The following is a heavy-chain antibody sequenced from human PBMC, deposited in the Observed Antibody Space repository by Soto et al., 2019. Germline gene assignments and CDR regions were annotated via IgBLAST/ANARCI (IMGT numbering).Heavy chain of an antibody. J-gene: IGHJ4*02. V-gene: IGHV1-69*13. D-gene: IGHD5-12*01. CDR1: GGTFSSYA. CDR2: IIPIFGTA. Sequence: ASVKVSCKASGGTFSSYAISWVRQAPGQGLEWMGGIIPIFGTANYAQKFQGRVTITADESTSTAYMELSSLRSEDTAVYYCARDTSGYDFLYFDYWGQGTLVTVSS. CDR3: ARDTSGYDFLYFDY.